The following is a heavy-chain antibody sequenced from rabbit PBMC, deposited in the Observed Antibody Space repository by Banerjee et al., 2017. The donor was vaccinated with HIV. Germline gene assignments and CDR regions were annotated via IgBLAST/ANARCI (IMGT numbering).Heavy chain of an antibody. Sequence: QEQLEESGGGLVTPGRTLTLSCTASGFDFSSYYMSWVRQAPGKGLEWIACINTSSGNTVYASWAKGRFTISKTSSTTVTLQMTSLTAADTATYFCARDEQASGGYVFNLWGPGTLVTVS. CDR1: GFDFSSYYM. CDR3: ARDEQASGGYVFNL. J-gene: IGHJ4*01. D-gene: IGHD1-1*01. CDR2: INTSSGNT. V-gene: IGHV1S45*01.